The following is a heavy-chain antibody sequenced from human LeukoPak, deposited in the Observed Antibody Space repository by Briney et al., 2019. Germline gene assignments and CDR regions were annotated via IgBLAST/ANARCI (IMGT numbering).Heavy chain of an antibody. D-gene: IGHD4-17*01. CDR2: MNYDGSDK. Sequence: GGSLRLSCAASGFTFTHFGMHWVRQAPGRGLEWVAFMNYDGSDKYYTDSVKGRFNIYREIYKNTLYLNINTMRTEDTNVYTCAGDVPAPSMTTVTSNYWGQGTLVTVSS. J-gene: IGHJ4*02. CDR3: AGDVPAPSMTTVTSNY. V-gene: IGHV3-30*02. CDR1: GFTFTHFG.